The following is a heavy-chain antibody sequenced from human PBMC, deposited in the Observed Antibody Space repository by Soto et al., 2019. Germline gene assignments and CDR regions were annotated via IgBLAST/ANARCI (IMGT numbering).Heavy chain of an antibody. D-gene: IGHD2-21*01. J-gene: IGHJ4*02. CDR3: AKESGGERYAAYFDY. V-gene: IGHV3-30*04. CDR2: ISPNGNNQ. CDR1: GFSFSVYA. Sequence: QVELVESGGGVVQSGGSLRLSCAAPGFSFSVYALHWIRQAPGEGLEWVAVISPNGNNQYYADSVKGRFTISRDNSKNTLFLQMNSLRTEDTAMYYCAKESGGERYAAYFDYWGQGTLVTVSS.